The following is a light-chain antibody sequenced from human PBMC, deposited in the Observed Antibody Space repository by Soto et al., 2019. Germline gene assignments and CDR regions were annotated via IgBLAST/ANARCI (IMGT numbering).Light chain of an antibody. CDR1: QSVSSN. CDR2: GAS. V-gene: IGKV3-15*01. CDR3: QQYNNWPPMA. Sequence: EIVMTQSPATLSVSPGERATLSCRASQSVSSNLAWYQQKPGQAPRLLIYGASTRATGIPARFSGSGSGTEFTLTIRSLKSEDFAVYYCQQYNNWPPMAFGQGTKVEIK. J-gene: IGKJ1*01.